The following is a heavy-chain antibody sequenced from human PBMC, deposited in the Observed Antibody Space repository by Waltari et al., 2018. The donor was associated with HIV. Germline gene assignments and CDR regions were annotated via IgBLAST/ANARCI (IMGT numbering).Heavy chain of an antibody. V-gene: IGHV5-51*01. J-gene: IGHJ4*02. CDR1: GYSFTSYW. CDR2: IYPGDSDT. Sequence: EVQLVQSGAEVNKPGESLKISCKGSGYSFTSYWIGWVRQMPGKGLEWMGIIYPGDSDTRYSPSFQGQVTISADKSISTAYLQWSSLKASDTAMYYCARHPWPRGYCSGGSCENYFDYWGQGTLVTVSS. CDR3: ARHPWPRGYCSGGSCENYFDY. D-gene: IGHD2-15*01.